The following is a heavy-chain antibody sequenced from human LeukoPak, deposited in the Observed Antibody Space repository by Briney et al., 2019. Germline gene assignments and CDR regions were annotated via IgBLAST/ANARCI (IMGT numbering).Heavy chain of an antibody. D-gene: IGHD6-13*01. CDR1: GGSISSSSYY. CDR3: ARVGYSSSWHWFDP. CDR2: IYYSGST. V-gene: IGHV4-39*01. Sequence: PSETLSLTCTVSGGSISSSSYYWGWIRQPPGKGLEWIGSIYYSGSTYYNPSLKSRVTISVDTSKNQFSLKLSSVTAADTAVYYCARVGYSSSWHWFDPWGQGTLVTVSS. J-gene: IGHJ5*02.